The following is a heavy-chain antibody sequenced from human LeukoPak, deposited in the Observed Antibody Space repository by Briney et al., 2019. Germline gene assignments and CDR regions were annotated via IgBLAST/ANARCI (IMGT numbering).Heavy chain of an antibody. J-gene: IGHJ4*02. Sequence: GGSLRLSCVASGFTFSSYSMNWVRQAPGKGLEWVSSITRSSYIYYADSVKGRFTISRDNAKNSLYLQMNSLRAEDTAVYYCARGRDGYNTYYFDYWGQGTLVTVSS. CDR2: ITRSSYI. CDR3: ARGRDGYNTYYFDY. V-gene: IGHV3-21*01. D-gene: IGHD5-24*01. CDR1: GFTFSSYS.